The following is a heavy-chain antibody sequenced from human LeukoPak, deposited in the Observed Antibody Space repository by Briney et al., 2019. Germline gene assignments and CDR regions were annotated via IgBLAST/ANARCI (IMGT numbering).Heavy chain of an antibody. CDR3: ARERVGGNYADY. CDR2: IFYSGST. Sequence: SETLSLTCTVSGGSIIPYYWSWVRQSPGKGLEWIAYIFYSGSTNYNPSLKSRVTISLDTSKKQFSLRLSCVTAADTAVYYCARERVGGNYADYWGQGILVTASS. CDR1: GGSIIPYY. J-gene: IGHJ4*02. D-gene: IGHD4-23*01. V-gene: IGHV4-59*01.